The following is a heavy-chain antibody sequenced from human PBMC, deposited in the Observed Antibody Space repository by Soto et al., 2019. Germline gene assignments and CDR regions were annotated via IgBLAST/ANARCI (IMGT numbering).Heavy chain of an antibody. Sequence: EVQLVESGGGLIQPGGSLRLSCAVSGFTVSNNYMSWVRQAPGKGLEGVSVIYSGGYTAYGDSVKGRFTISRDNSKNHPIPQKKSLEAPAPPRFFWWRRPGGGGYWGQGTLVTVSS. CDR3: WRRPGGGGY. D-gene: IGHD3-10*01. CDR1: GFTVSNNY. J-gene: IGHJ4*02. V-gene: IGHV3-53*01. CDR2: IYSGGYT.